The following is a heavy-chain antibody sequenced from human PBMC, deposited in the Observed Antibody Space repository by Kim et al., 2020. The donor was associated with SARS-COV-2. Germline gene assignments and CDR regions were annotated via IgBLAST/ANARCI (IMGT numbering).Heavy chain of an antibody. V-gene: IGHV3-64*01. Sequence: GGSLRLSCAASGFTFSSYCMHWVRQAPGKGLEYVSAISSNGGSTYYANSVKGRFTISRDNSKHTLYLQMGSLRAEDMAVYYCARSPVIHYAFDIWGQGTMVTVSS. CDR1: GFTFSSYC. J-gene: IGHJ3*02. CDR3: ARSPVIHYAFDI. CDR2: ISSNGGST.